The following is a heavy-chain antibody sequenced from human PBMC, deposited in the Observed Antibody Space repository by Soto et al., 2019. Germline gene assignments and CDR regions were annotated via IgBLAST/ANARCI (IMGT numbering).Heavy chain of an antibody. Sequence: PSETLSLTCSVSGGSISSGYYYWSWIRKPPGKGLDWIGYIYYSGNADYNPSLKSRVTISVDTSKNQFSLKLTSVTAADTAVYYCARSRDGYKFAFDIWSQGTMVT. J-gene: IGHJ3*02. V-gene: IGHV4-61*01. CDR3: ARSRDGYKFAFDI. CDR1: GGSISSGYYY. D-gene: IGHD6-25*01. CDR2: IYYSGNA.